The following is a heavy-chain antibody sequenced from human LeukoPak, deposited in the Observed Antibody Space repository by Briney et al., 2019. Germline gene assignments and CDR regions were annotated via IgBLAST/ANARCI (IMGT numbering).Heavy chain of an antibody. CDR1: GFTFSSYA. D-gene: IGHD4-17*01. J-gene: IGHJ4*02. Sequence: PGGSLRLSCAASGFTFSSYAMSWVRRAPGKGLEWVSAISGSGGSTYYADSVKGRFTISRDNSKNTLYLQMNSLRAEDTAVYYCAKTPTTVTTHYYFDYWGQGTLVTVSS. CDR2: ISGSGGST. CDR3: AKTPTTVTTHYYFDY. V-gene: IGHV3-23*01.